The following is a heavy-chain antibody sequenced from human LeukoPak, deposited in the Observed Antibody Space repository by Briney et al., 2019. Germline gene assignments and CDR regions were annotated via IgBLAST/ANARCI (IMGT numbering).Heavy chain of an antibody. V-gene: IGHV3-74*01. Sequence: GGSLRLSCAAPGFTFSNYWMHWVRQAPGKGLEWVSRINTDGSNTRYADSVKGRFTISRDNAKNTLYLQMNSLRADDTVVYFCAFPMTIVTPGSFDIWGQGTMVTVST. CDR1: GFTFSNYW. CDR2: INTDGSNT. J-gene: IGHJ3*02. CDR3: AFPMTIVTPGSFDI. D-gene: IGHD4-17*01.